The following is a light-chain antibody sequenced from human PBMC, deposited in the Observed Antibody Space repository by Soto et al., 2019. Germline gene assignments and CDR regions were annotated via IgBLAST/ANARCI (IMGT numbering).Light chain of an antibody. Sequence: DIQLTQSPSSVSASVGDTVTITCRASQDINTWLAWYQQIPGTAPKLLIYAASALQRGVPSRFSGTGAGTDFSLTISGLQPEDFATYFCQQADSVPWTFGQGTKVEIK. CDR3: QQADSVPWT. V-gene: IGKV1-12*01. CDR2: AAS. CDR1: QDINTW. J-gene: IGKJ1*01.